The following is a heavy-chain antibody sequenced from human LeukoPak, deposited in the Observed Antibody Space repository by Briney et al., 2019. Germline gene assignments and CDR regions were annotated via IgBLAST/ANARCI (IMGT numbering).Heavy chain of an antibody. CDR2: ISWNSGSI. D-gene: IGHD3-3*01. V-gene: IGHV3-9*01. Sequence: PGRSLRLSCAASGCTFDYYAMHWVRKAPGKGLELVSSISWNSGSICYAASVKGRFTIARDNTKTSLYLQMNRLGAEATALYYCTKGSRWSDSASGKTIQLSYWGQGTLVTVSS. CDR3: TKGSRWSDSASGKTIQLSY. CDR1: GCTFDYYA. J-gene: IGHJ4*02.